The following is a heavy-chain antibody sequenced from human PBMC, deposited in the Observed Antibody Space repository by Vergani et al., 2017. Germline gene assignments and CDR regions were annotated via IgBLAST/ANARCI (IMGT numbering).Heavy chain of an antibody. CDR3: ARGNWAPRY. CDR2: IYYSGST. CDR1: GYSISSGYY. Sequence: QVQLQESGPGLVKPSETLSLTCTVSGYSISSGYYWSWIRQPPGKGLEWIGYIYYSGSTNYNPSLKSRVTISVDTSKNQFSLKLSSVTAADTAVYYCARGNWAPRYWGQGTLVTVSS. V-gene: IGHV4-61*01. D-gene: IGHD7-27*01. J-gene: IGHJ4*02.